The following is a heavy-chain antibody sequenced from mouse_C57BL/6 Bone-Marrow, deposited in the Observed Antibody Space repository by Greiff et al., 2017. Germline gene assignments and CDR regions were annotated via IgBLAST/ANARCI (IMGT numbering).Heavy chain of an antibody. D-gene: IGHD2-10*01. CDR3: ARAYLWFAY. CDR1: GFTFSSYA. J-gene: IGHJ3*01. CDR2: ISDGGSYT. Sequence: EVQLVESGGGLVKPGGSLKLSCAASGFTFSSYAMSWVRQPPEKRLEWVATISDGGSYTYYPDTVKGRFTISRDNAKNNLYLQMSHLKSEDTAMYYCARAYLWFAYWGQGTLVTVSA. V-gene: IGHV5-4*01.